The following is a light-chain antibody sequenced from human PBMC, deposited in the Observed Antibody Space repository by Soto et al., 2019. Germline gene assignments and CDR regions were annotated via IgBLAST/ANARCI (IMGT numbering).Light chain of an antibody. J-gene: IGKJ1*01. V-gene: IGKV1-5*01. CDR2: AAS. CDR3: QEYDSHWT. CDR1: QIIGSR. Sequence: DIQMTQSPSTLSAFVGDTVTITCRAAQIIGSRLAWYQKKPGEGPKLLIYAASNLQSGVPSRFSGSGSGTEFTLTISSLQSDDFATYYCQEYDSHWTFGQGTKVEIK.